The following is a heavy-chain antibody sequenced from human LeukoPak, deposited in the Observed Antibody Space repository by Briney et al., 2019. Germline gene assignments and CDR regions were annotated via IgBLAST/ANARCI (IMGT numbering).Heavy chain of an antibody. J-gene: IGHJ4*02. V-gene: IGHV3-7*01. Sequence: GSLRLSCAASGFTFSSHWMIWVRQAPGKGREWVATIKRDGTEELYLDSVKGRFTISRDNARNSLSLQMSSLRVDDTAVYYCVKGAGWLADYWGPGILVIVSS. CDR2: IKRDGTEE. CDR3: VKGAGWLADY. D-gene: IGHD6-19*01. CDR1: GFTFSSHW.